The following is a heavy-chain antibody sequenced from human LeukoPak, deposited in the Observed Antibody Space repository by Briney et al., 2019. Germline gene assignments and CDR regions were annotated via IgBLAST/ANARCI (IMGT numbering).Heavy chain of an antibody. V-gene: IGHV4-59*08. CDR2: ISYSGTT. Sequence: SETLSLTCTVSGGSISSYYWSWTRQTPGKGLEWIGYISYSGTTNYNPSLKSRVTISVDTSKNQFSLKLSSVSAADTAVYYCARSDYTNYFDNWGQGTLVTVSS. D-gene: IGHD4-11*01. CDR1: GGSISSYY. J-gene: IGHJ4*02. CDR3: ARSDYTNYFDN.